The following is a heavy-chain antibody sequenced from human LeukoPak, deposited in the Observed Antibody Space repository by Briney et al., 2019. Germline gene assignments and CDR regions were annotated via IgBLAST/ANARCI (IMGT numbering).Heavy chain of an antibody. CDR3: ARGTDSSGWPIDY. Sequence: GGSLRLSCAASGFTFSSYGMHWVRQAPGKGLEWVAVIWYDGSNKYYADSVKGRFTISRDNSKNTLYLQMNSLRAEDTAVYYCARGTDSSGWPIDYWGQGTLVTVSS. D-gene: IGHD6-19*01. V-gene: IGHV3-33*01. J-gene: IGHJ4*02. CDR2: IWYDGSNK. CDR1: GFTFSSYG.